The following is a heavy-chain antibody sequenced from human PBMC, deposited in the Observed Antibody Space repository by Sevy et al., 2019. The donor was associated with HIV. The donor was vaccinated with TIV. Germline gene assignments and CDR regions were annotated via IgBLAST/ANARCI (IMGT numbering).Heavy chain of an antibody. CDR2: INHSGRI. J-gene: IGHJ6*02. D-gene: IGHD3-10*01. CDR3: AGHQYGSGRSFYYYGMDV. CDR1: GQSFTDYY. V-gene: IGHV4-34*01. Sequence: SETLSLTCAISGQSFTDYYCTWIRQPPGKGLEWIGEINHSGRIHYNASLKSRVTMSVDTSKNQFSLKLTSMTAADTAVYYCAGHQYGSGRSFYYYGMDVWGQGTTVTVSS.